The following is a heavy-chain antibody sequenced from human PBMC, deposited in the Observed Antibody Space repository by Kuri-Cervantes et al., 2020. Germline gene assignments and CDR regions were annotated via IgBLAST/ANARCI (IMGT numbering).Heavy chain of an antibody. CDR3: ASGGTGGWNNYFDY. CDR1: GGSISSSSYY. Sequence: GSLRLTYTVSGGSISSSSYYWGWIRQPPGKGLEWIGSIYYSGSTYYNPSLKSRVTISVDTSKNQFSLKLSSVTAADTAVYYCASGGTGGWNNYFDYWGQGTLVTVSS. J-gene: IGHJ4*02. D-gene: IGHD6-19*01. CDR2: IYYSGST. V-gene: IGHV4-39*07.